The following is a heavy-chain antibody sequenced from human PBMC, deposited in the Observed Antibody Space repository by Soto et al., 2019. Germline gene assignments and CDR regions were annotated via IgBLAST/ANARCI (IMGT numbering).Heavy chain of an antibody. Sequence: QVQLVQSGAEVKKPGASVKVSCKASGYTFTSYDINWVRQATGHGLEWMGWMNPNSGNTGYAQKFQGRFTMTRNTSISTAYMELSSLRSEDTAVYYCARGKGIAVAGWDYFHYWGQGTLVTVSS. J-gene: IGHJ4*02. CDR1: GYTFTSYD. V-gene: IGHV1-8*01. CDR3: ARGKGIAVAGWDYFHY. CDR2: MNPNSGNT. D-gene: IGHD6-19*01.